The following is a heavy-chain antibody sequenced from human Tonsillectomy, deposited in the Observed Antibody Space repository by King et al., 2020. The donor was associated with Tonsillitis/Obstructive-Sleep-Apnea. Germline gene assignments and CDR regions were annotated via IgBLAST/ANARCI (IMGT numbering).Heavy chain of an antibody. V-gene: IGHV3-23*04. CDR3: AKVPAIYCSGGSCYSDYSYYYMDV. Sequence: VQLVESGGGLVQPGGSLRLSCAASGFTFSSYAMSWVRQAPGKGLEWVSAISGSGGSTYYADSVKGRFTISRDNSKNTLYLQMNSLRAEDTAVYYCAKVPAIYCSGGSCYSDYSYYYMDVWGKGTTVTVSS. CDR1: GFTFSSYA. CDR2: ISGSGGST. D-gene: IGHD2-15*01. J-gene: IGHJ6*03.